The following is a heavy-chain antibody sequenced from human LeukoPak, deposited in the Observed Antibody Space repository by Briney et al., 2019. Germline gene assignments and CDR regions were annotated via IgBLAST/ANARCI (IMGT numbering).Heavy chain of an antibody. CDR3: ARVLHGSGSLYYYYYYMDV. D-gene: IGHD3-10*01. Sequence: ASETLSLTCAVYGGSFSSYYWTWIRQPPGKGLEWIGEINHSGSTNYNPSLKSRVTISVDKSKNQFSLKLSSVTAADTAVYYCARVLHGSGSLYYYYYYMDVWGKGTTVTISS. CDR2: INHSGST. V-gene: IGHV4-34*01. CDR1: GGSFSSYY. J-gene: IGHJ6*03.